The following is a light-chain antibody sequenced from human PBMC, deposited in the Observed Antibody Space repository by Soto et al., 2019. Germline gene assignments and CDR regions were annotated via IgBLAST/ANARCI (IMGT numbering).Light chain of an antibody. CDR3: SSYTSSSTYV. CDR1: SSDVGSYNL. J-gene: IGLJ1*01. Sequence: QSVLTQPASVSGSPGQSITISCTGTSSDVGSYNLVSWYQQHPGKAPKLMIYEVNNRPSGVSDRFSGSKSGNVASLTISWLQAEDEADYYCSSYTSSSTYVFGTGTKVTVL. V-gene: IGLV2-14*02. CDR2: EVN.